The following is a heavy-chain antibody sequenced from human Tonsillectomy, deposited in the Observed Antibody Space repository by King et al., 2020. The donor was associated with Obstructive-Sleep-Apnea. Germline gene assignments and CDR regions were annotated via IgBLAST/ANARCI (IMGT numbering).Heavy chain of an antibody. D-gene: IGHD2-15*01. Sequence: EVQLVESGGGLVKPGGSLRLSCAASGFTFSSYNMNWFRQAPGKGLEWVSSISGTSSYIYYADSVKGRLTISRDNAKSSLDLQMNSLRAEDTAVYYCAREGGVGFDYWGQGTLVTVSS. V-gene: IGHV3-21*06. J-gene: IGHJ4*02. CDR2: ISGTSSYI. CDR1: GFTFSSYN. CDR3: AREGGVGFDY.